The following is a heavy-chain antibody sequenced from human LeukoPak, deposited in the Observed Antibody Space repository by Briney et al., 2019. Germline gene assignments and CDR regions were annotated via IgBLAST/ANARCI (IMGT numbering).Heavy chain of an antibody. V-gene: IGHV4-59*01. CDR3: ARQLYSSSWFDY. Sequence: AETLSLTCTVSGGSISSYYWSWIRQPPGKGREWIGYIYYSGSTNYNPSLKSRVTISVDRSENQFSLKLSSVTAADTAVYYCARQLYSSSWFDYWGQGTLVTVSS. CDR2: IYYSGST. CDR1: GGSISSYY. J-gene: IGHJ4*02. D-gene: IGHD6-13*01.